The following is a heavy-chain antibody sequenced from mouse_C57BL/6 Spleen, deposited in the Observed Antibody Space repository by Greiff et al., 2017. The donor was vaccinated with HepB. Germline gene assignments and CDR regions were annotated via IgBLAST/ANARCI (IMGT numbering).Heavy chain of an antibody. V-gene: IGHV1-61*01. D-gene: IGHD1-1*01. J-gene: IGHJ2*01. CDR1: GYTFTSYW. Sequence: QVQLQQPGAELVRPGSSVKLSCKASGYTFTSYWMDWVKQRPGQGLEWIGNIYPSDSETHYNQKFKDKATLTVDKSSSTAYMQLSSLTSEDSAVYYCAREDFYYYGSSPLYFDYWGQGTTLTVSS. CDR3: AREDFYYYGSSPLYFDY. CDR2: IYPSDSET.